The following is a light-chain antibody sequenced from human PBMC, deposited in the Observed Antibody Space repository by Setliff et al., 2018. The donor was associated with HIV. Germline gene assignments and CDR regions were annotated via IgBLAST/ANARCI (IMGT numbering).Light chain of an antibody. V-gene: IGLV2-18*02. J-gene: IGLJ1*01. CDR2: EVS. CDR3: SSYTSSTTWV. Sequence: QSVLTQPPSVSGSPGRSVTISCTGTSSDVGFYNRVSWYQQPPGTAPKLMISEVSNRPSGVPDRFSGSKSGNTASLTISGLRAEDEADYYCSSYTSSTTWVFGTGTKVTVL. CDR1: SSDVGFYNR.